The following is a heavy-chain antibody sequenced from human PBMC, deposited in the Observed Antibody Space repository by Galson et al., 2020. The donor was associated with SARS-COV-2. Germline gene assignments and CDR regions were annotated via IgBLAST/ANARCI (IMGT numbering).Heavy chain of an antibody. CDR1: GGSISGGDYY. V-gene: IGHV4-30-4*08. CDR2: IYYSGNT. CDR3: ARVGYGAYMEFDY. J-gene: IGHJ4*02. Sequence: SETLSLTCTVSGGSISGGDYYWSWIRQPPGKGLEWIGYIYYSGNTYYNPSLKGPVTISVDTSRNQFSLNLSSVTAADTAVYYCARVGYGAYMEFDYWGQGTLVTVSS. D-gene: IGHD4-17*01.